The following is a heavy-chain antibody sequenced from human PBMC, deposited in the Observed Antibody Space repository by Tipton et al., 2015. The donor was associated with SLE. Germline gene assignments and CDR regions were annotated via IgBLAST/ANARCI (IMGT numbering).Heavy chain of an antibody. CDR3: ARGLVDPYAFDI. CDR1: GGSISRADHY. Sequence: TLSLTCTVSGGSISRADHYWNWIRQPPGKGLEWIGYIYYSGSTYYNPSLKSRVTISVDTSKNQFSLKLSSVTAADTAVYYCARGLVDPYAFDIWGQGTMVTVSS. V-gene: IGHV4-30-4*08. CDR2: IYYSGST. D-gene: IGHD2-8*02. J-gene: IGHJ3*02.